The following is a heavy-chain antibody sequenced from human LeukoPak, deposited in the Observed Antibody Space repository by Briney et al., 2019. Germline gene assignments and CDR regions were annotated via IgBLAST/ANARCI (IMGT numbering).Heavy chain of an antibody. CDR1: GFTFSSYA. CDR3: ARDYYDSSGYYLSPLDY. D-gene: IGHD3-22*01. Sequence: PAGGSLRLSCAASGFTFSSYAMHWVRQAPGKGLEWVAVISYDGSNKHYADSVKGRFTISGDNSKNTLYLQMNSLRAEDTAVYYCARDYYDSSGYYLSPLDYWGQGTLVTVSS. J-gene: IGHJ4*02. CDR2: ISYDGSNK. V-gene: IGHV3-30-3*01.